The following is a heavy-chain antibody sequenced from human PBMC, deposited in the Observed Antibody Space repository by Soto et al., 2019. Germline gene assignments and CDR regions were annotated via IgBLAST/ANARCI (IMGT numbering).Heavy chain of an antibody. CDR1: GYTLTELS. CDR3: ATAITGTTYENWFDP. J-gene: IGHJ5*02. V-gene: IGHV1-24*01. CDR2: FDPEDGET. D-gene: IGHD1-7*01. Sequence: EASVKVSCKVSGYTLTELSMHWVRQAPGKGLEWMGGFDPEDGETIYAQKFQGRVTMTEDTSTDTAYMELSSLRSEDTAVYYCATAITGTTYENWFDPWGQGTLVTVSS.